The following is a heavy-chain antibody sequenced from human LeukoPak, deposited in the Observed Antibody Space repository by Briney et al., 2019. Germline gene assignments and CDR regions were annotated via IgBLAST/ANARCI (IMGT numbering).Heavy chain of an antibody. CDR1: GGSISNYY. J-gene: IGHJ4*02. Sequence: KPSETLSLTCTVSGGSISNYYWSWIRQPPGKGLEWIGYIYYSGSTNYNPSLKSRVTISLDTSKNQFSLKLRSVTAADTAVYYCARELAGYYFDCWGQGTLVTVSS. D-gene: IGHD6-19*01. V-gene: IGHV4-59*01. CDR2: IYYSGST. CDR3: ARELAGYYFDC.